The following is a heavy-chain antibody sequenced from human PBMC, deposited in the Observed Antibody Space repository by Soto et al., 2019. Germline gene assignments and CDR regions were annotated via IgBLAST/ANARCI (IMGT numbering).Heavy chain of an antibody. D-gene: IGHD4-17*01. CDR3: ARDREDYGDYSIPFDY. V-gene: IGHV1-69*08. Sequence: QVQLVQSGAEVKKPGSSVKVSCKASGGTFSSYTISWVRQAPGQGREWMGRIIPILGIANYAQKFQGRVTITADKSTSTAYMELSSLRSEDTAVYYCARDREDYGDYSIPFDYWGQGTLVTVSS. J-gene: IGHJ4*02. CDR2: IIPILGIA. CDR1: GGTFSSYT.